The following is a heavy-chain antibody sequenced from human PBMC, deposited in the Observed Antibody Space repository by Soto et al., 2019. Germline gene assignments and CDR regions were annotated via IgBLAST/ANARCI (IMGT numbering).Heavy chain of an antibody. CDR1: GFTFSSYA. D-gene: IGHD2-15*01. V-gene: IGHV3-30-3*01. CDR2: ISYDGSNK. J-gene: IGHJ4*02. Sequence: QVQLVESGGGVVQPGRSLRLSCAASGFTFSSYAMHWVRQAPGKGLEWVAVISYDGSNKYYADSVKGRFTISRDNSKNTLYLQMNSLRAEDTAVYYCARDFSGYCSGGSCYSLGFAYWGQGTLVTVSS. CDR3: ARDFSGYCSGGSCYSLGFAY.